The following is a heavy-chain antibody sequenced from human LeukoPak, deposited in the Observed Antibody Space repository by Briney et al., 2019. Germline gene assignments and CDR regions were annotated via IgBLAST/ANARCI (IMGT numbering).Heavy chain of an antibody. D-gene: IGHD6-19*01. Sequence: GGSLRLSCAASGFTVSSNYMSWVRQAPGKGLEWVSVIYSGGSTYYADSVKGRFTISRDNSKNTLYLQMNSLRAEDTAVYYCAKAHSSGWSLLDYWGQGTLVTVSS. CDR2: IYSGGST. CDR3: AKAHSSGWSLLDY. V-gene: IGHV3-66*01. J-gene: IGHJ4*02. CDR1: GFTVSSNY.